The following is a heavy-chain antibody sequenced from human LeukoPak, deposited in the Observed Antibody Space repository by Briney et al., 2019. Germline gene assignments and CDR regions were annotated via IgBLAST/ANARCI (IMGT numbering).Heavy chain of an antibody. V-gene: IGHV3-30*03. J-gene: IGHJ4*02. CDR1: GFPFRDHA. CDR2: ISYDARHE. CDR3: ARDEFDGYNLGPSIY. D-gene: IGHD5-24*01. Sequence: PGGSLRLSCAASGFPFRDHAMHWVRQAPGKGLEWVAVISYDARHENYADSVKGRFTVSRDDSRSTLYLQMNSLKTDDTAMYFCARDEFDGYNLGPSIYWGQGTLVTVSS.